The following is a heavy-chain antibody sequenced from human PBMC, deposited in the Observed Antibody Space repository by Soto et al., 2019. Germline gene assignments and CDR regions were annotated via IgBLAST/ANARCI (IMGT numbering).Heavy chain of an antibody. CDR1: GFSLCNSRIV. J-gene: IGHJ5*02. CDR3: ARIGYSSSWYTTRVDWFDP. CDR2: IFSNDEK. D-gene: IGHD6-13*01. V-gene: IGHV2-26*01. Sequence: SGPTGVNPTYTLTLTCTVSGFSLCNSRIVVMFILHPPGKALEWLAHIFSNDEKSYSTSLKSRLTISKDTSKSQVVLTMTNMDPVDTATYYCARIGYSSSWYTTRVDWFDPWGQGTLVTVSS.